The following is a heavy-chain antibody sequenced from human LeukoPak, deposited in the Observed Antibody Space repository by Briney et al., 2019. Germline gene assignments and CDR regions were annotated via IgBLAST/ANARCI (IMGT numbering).Heavy chain of an antibody. D-gene: IGHD5-12*01. CDR2: IYYSGST. V-gene: IGHV4-59*01. CDR1: GGSISSYY. J-gene: IGHJ4*02. Sequence: PSETLSLTCTVSGGSISSYYWSWIRQPPGKGLEWIGYIYYSGSTNYNPSLKSRVTISVDTSKNQFSLKLSSVTAADTAVYYCARVVKNSYEYYFDYWGQGTLVTVSS. CDR3: ARVVKNSYEYYFDY.